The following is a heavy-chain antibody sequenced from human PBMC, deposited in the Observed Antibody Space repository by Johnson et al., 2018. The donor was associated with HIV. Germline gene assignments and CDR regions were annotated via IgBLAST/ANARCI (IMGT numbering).Heavy chain of an antibody. Sequence: EVQVVESGGGLVQPGRSLRLSCAASGFPFDDYAMHWVRQAPGKGLEWVSGISWNSGIIDYADSVKGRFTISIYNAKNSLYLQMNILRAEDTAVYYCASSSPSDYAFTFWGQGTMVTVSS. CDR3: ASSSPSDYAFTF. CDR1: GFPFDDYA. J-gene: IGHJ3*01. V-gene: IGHV3-9*01. D-gene: IGHD6-6*01. CDR2: ISWNSGII.